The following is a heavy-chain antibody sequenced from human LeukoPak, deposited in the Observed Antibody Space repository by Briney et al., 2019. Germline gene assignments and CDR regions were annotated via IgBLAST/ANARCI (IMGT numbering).Heavy chain of an antibody. D-gene: IGHD3-10*01. CDR2: IWYDGSKT. J-gene: IGHJ4*02. Sequence: GGSLGLSCAASEFRFRSYGMHWVRQAPGKGLEWVAVIWYDGSKTYYSDSVKGRFTVSRDNAKNTLFLQMNSLRAEDTAVYFCARDVVLGSGSCASWGQGTLVTVSS. V-gene: IGHV3-33*08. CDR1: EFRFRSYG. CDR3: ARDVVLGSGSCAS.